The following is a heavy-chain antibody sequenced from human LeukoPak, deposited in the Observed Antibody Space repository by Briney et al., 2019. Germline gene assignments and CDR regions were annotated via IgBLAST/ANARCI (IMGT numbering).Heavy chain of an antibody. D-gene: IGHD3-3*01. CDR3: ARDLEGFLEWFPLPGYYFDY. J-gene: IGHJ4*02. CDR1: GFTFSSYA. V-gene: IGHV3-30-3*01. CDR2: ISYDGSNK. Sequence: PGGSLRLSCAASGFTFSSYAMHWVRQAPGKGLEWVAVISYDGSNKYYADSVKGRFTISRDNSKNTLYLQMNSLRAEDTAVYYCARDLEGFLEWFPLPGYYFDYWGQGTLVTVSS.